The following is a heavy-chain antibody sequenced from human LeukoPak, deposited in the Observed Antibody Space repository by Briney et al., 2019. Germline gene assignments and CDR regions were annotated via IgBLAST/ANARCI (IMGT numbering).Heavy chain of an antibody. V-gene: IGHV4-39*01. CDR1: GGSISSSSYY. CDR3: AGILTGYFDY. J-gene: IGHJ4*02. D-gene: IGHD3-9*01. CDR2: IHYSGST. Sequence: PPETLSLTCTVSGGSISSSSYYWGWIRQSPGKGLEWIGNIHYSGSTQYDPSLKSRVTISVDTSKNQFSLKLSSVTAADTAVYYCAGILTGYFDYWGQGTLVTVSS.